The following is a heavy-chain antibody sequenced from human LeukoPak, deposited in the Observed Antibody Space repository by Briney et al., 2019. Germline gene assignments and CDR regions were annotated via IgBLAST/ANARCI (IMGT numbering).Heavy chain of an antibody. V-gene: IGHV3-23*01. CDR2: ISNSGGST. J-gene: IGHJ4*02. CDR1: GFTFSSYG. CDR3: AKDRDSGNYYQTGDFHY. Sequence: GGTLRLSCAASGFTFSSYGMSWVRQAPGKGLEWVSGISNSGGSTYYADSVKGRFTISRDNSKNTLYLQMNSLRAEDTALYYCAKDRDSGNYYQTGDFHYWGQGTLVTVSS. D-gene: IGHD1-26*01.